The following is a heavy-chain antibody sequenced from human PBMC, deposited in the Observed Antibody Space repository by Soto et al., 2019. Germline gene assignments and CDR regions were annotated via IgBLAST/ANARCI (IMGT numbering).Heavy chain of an antibody. Sequence: QLQLQESGPGLVKPSETLSLMCSVSDDSINSDKYYWGWIRQPPGKGLEWIGSIYYRGNAYYNPSLQTRVTISLDKSKIQFSLKLNSVTAADSAGYFCARLEGLATISYYFDFWGPGALVTVSS. CDR1: DDSINSDKYY. J-gene: IGHJ4*02. D-gene: IGHD3-9*01. V-gene: IGHV4-39*01. CDR3: ARLEGLATISYYFDF. CDR2: IYYRGNA.